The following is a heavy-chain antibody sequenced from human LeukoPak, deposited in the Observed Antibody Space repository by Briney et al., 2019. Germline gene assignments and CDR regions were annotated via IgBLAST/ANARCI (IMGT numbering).Heavy chain of an antibody. CDR1: GFTFSSYA. Sequence: GGSLRLSCAASGFTFSSYAMSWVRQAPGKGLEWVSAISGSGGSTYYADSVKGRFTISRDNSKNTLYLQMNSLRAEDTAVYYCAKDSFPIAAAGTGFDYWGQGTLVTVSS. CDR3: AKDSFPIAAAGTGFDY. D-gene: IGHD6-13*01. CDR2: ISGSGGST. V-gene: IGHV3-23*01. J-gene: IGHJ4*02.